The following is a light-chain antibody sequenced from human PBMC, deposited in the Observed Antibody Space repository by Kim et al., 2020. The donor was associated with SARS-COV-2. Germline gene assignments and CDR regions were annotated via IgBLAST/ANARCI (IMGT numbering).Light chain of an antibody. CDR1: SPNIGAGYD. CDR3: QSFDSSLTVV. V-gene: IGLV1-40*01. CDR2: RNN. Sequence: QSVLTQPASVSGAPGQRVTISCTGTSPNIGAGYDVHWYQQLPGTAPKLLIYRNNNRPSGVPDRFSGSKSGTSASLTITGLRAEDEADFYCQSFDSSLTVVFGGGTQLTVL. J-gene: IGLJ3*02.